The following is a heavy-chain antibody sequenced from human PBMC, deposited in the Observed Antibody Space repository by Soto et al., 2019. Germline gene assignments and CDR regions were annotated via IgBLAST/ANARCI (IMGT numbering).Heavy chain of an antibody. V-gene: IGHV3-9*01. Sequence: PGGSLRLSCXASGFTFGDYAMYWVRQAPGKGLEWVSGISWNSGSIDYEDSVKGRFTISRDNAKNSLYLQMNSLRPEDTALYYCAKEHTWGGGTYSPFDCWGQGTLVTVSS. J-gene: IGHJ4*02. CDR1: GFTFGDYA. CDR2: ISWNSGSI. CDR3: AKEHTWGGGTYSPFDC. D-gene: IGHD1-26*01.